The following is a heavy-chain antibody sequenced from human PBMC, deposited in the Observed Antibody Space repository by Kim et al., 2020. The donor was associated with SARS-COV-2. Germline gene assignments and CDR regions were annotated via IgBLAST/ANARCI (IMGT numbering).Heavy chain of an antibody. J-gene: IGHJ5*02. CDR3: ARQDIVVVPAAPLNGFDT. CDR1: GYSFTSYW. D-gene: IGHD2-2*01. V-gene: IGHV5-10-1*01. CDR2: IDPSDSYT. Sequence: GESLKISCKGSGYSFTSYWISWVRQMPGKGLEWMGRIDPSDSYTKYSPSFQGHVTISADKSISTAYLQWSSLKASDTAMYYCARQDIVVVPAAPLNGFDTWGQETLVTVSS.